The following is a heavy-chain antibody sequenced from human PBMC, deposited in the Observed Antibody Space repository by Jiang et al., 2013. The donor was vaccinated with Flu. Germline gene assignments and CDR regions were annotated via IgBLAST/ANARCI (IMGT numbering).Heavy chain of an antibody. J-gene: IGHJ4*02. CDR3: ASPDPYYFSNSGSQSDF. CDR2: IVPVLDKT. D-gene: IGHD3-22*01. CDR1: GDTFTTFS. V-gene: IGHV1-69*04. Sequence: SGAEVKKPGSSVKVSCKASGDTFTTFSFTWLRQAPGQGLEWVGRIVPVLDKTNYAQKFQGRVAITADKSTNTVFMELSSLNFEDTAVYYCASPDPYYFSNSGSQSDFWGQGT.